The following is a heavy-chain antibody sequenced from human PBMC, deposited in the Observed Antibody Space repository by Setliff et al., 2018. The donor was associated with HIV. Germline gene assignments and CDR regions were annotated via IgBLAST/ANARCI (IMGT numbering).Heavy chain of an antibody. D-gene: IGHD3-3*01. CDR1: GYTFTTSG. CDR2: INPKSGDT. V-gene: IGHV1-18*01. CDR3: ARESGGVVIKGAYYYYMDV. Sequence: ASVKVSCKTSGYTFTTSGISWVRQAPGQGLEWMGWINPKSGDTKYAQKFQGRVTMTRDTSISTAYMELRSLRSDDTAAYYCARESGGVVIKGAYYYYMDVWGKGTTVTVSS. J-gene: IGHJ6*03.